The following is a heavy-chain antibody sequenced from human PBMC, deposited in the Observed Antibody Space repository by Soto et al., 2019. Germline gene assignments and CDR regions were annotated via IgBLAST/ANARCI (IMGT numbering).Heavy chain of an antibody. Sequence: EAELVESGGGLVQPGGSLTLSCAASGFIFSDYEVDWVRQAPGRGPEWISYISDGGTTIYYAASVKGRFTISRDDAKKSLYLHMNNRGVDDTAIYFCVKEYCSGGSSFDAFDLWGQGTVVTVSS. J-gene: IGHJ3*01. CDR2: ISDGGTTI. D-gene: IGHD2-15*01. V-gene: IGHV3-48*03. CDR3: VKEYCSGGSSFDAFDL. CDR1: GFIFSDYE.